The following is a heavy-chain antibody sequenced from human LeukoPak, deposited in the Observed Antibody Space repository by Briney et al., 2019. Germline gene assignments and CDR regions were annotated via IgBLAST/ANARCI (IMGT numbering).Heavy chain of an antibody. Sequence: PGGSLRLSCAASGFTFSSYSMNWVRQAPGKGLEWVSSISSSSSYIYYADSVKGRFTISRDNAKNSLYLQMNSLRAEDTAVYYCARGGYCSSTSCRNPDYWGQGTLVTVSS. J-gene: IGHJ4*02. V-gene: IGHV3-21*01. CDR1: GFTFSSYS. CDR3: ARGGYCSSTSCRNPDY. D-gene: IGHD2-2*01. CDR2: ISSSSSYI.